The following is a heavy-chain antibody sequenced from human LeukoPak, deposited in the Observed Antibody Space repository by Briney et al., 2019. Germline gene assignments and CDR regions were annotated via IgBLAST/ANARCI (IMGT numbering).Heavy chain of an antibody. D-gene: IGHD3-10*01. Sequence: ASVKVSCKASGYTFTGYYMHWVRQAPGQGLEWMGWINPNSGGTNYAQKFQGRVTMTRDTSISTAYMELSRLRSDDTAVYYCARDYQDLWFGEGTFYYYYYMDVWGKGTTVTISS. V-gene: IGHV1-2*02. J-gene: IGHJ6*03. CDR1: GYTFTGYY. CDR3: ARDYQDLWFGEGTFYYYYYMDV. CDR2: INPNSGGT.